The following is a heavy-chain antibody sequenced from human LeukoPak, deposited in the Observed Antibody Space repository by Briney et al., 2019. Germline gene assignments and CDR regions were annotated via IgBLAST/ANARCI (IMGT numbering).Heavy chain of an antibody. Sequence: ASVKVSCKASGYTFAGYYMHWVRQAPGRGLEWMGWINPNSGGTNYAQKFQGRVTMTRDTSISTAYMELSRLRSDDTAVYYCARDTAVTYYYDSSGYYYVRYFDYWGQGTLVTVSS. V-gene: IGHV1-2*02. J-gene: IGHJ4*02. CDR3: ARDTAVTYYYDSSGYYYVRYFDY. CDR2: INPNSGGT. D-gene: IGHD3-22*01. CDR1: GYTFAGYY.